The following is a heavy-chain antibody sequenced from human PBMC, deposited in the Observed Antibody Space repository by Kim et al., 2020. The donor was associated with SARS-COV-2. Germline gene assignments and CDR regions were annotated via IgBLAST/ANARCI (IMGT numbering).Heavy chain of an antibody. Sequence: SETLSLTCTVSGGSISSYYWSWIRQPPGKGLEWIGYIYYSGSTNYNPSLKSRVTISVDTSKNQFSLKLSSVTAADTAVYYCARAVTYYYDSSGYYDYWGQGTLVTVSS. CDR1: GGSISSYY. V-gene: IGHV4-59*01. J-gene: IGHJ4*02. D-gene: IGHD3-22*01. CDR2: IYYSGST. CDR3: ARAVTYYYDSSGYYDY.